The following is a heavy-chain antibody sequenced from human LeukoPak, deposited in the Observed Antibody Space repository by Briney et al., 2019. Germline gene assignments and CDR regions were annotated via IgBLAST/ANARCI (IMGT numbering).Heavy chain of an antibody. V-gene: IGHV4-59*01. CDR1: GGSISSYY. CDR2: IYYSGST. Sequence: SETLSLTCTVSGGSISSYYWSWIRQPPGKGLEWIGYIYYSGSTSYNPSLKSRVTISVDTSKNQFSLKLSSVTAADTAVYYCARFFPKYYFDHWGQGTLVTVSS. D-gene: IGHD3-3*01. CDR3: ARFFPKYYFDH. J-gene: IGHJ4*02.